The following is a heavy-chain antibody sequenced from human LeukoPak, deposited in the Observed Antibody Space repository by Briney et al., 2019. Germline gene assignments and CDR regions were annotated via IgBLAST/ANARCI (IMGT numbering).Heavy chain of an antibody. CDR1: VFTFSDYY. CDR2: IYHSGST. CDR3: ARRTDYYGSGSYSY. D-gene: IGHD3-10*01. V-gene: IGHV4-34*01. J-gene: IGHJ4*02. Sequence: GSLRLSCAASVFTFSDYYMSWIRQAPGKGLEWIGEIYHSGSTNYNPSLKSRVTISVDKSKNQFSLKLSSVTAADTAVYYCARRTDYYGSGSYSYWGQGTLVTVSS.